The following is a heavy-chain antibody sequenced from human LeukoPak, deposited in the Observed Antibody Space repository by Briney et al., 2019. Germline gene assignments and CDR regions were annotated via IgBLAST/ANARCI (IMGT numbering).Heavy chain of an antibody. CDR3: ARGYSSSSLLGWFDP. CDR1: GGTFSSHT. Sequence: ASVNVSCKASGGTFSSHTIGWVRQAPGQGLEWMGGIIPILGIANYAQKFQGRVTITTDESTSTAYMELSSLRSEDTAVYYCARGYSSSSLLGWFDPWGQGTLVTVSS. J-gene: IGHJ5*02. CDR2: IIPILGIA. D-gene: IGHD6-6*01. V-gene: IGHV1-69*05.